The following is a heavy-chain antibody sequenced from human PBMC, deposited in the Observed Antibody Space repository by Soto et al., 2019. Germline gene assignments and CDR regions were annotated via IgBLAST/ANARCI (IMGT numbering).Heavy chain of an antibody. Sequence: EVQLVESGGGLVQPGGSLRLSCAASGFTFRSYSMNWVRQAPGKGLEWVSYISSSSSTIYYADSVKGRFTISRDNAKNSLYLQMNSLRDEDTAVYYCARVFYYGGLGDYWGQGTLVTVS. J-gene: IGHJ4*02. D-gene: IGHD4-17*01. CDR1: GFTFRSYS. CDR3: ARVFYYGGLGDY. V-gene: IGHV3-48*02. CDR2: ISSSSSTI.